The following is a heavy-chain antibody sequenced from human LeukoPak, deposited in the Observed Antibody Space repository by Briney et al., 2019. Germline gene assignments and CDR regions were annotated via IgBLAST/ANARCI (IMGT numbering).Heavy chain of an antibody. CDR3: ARGGFTITMVRGVIINWFDP. D-gene: IGHD3-10*01. J-gene: IGHJ5*02. V-gene: IGHV1-18*04. CDR2: ISAYNGNT. Sequence: GASVKVSCKASGYTFTSYGISWVRQAPGQGLEWMGWISAYNGNTNYAQKLQGRVTMTTDTSTSTAYMELRSLRSDDTAVYYCARGGFTITMVRGVIINWFDPWGQGTLVTVSS. CDR1: GYTFTSYG.